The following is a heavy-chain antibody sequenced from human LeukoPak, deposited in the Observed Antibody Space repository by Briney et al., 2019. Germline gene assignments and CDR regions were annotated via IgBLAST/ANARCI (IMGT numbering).Heavy chain of an antibody. CDR3: ARDSDYDDYGDYHAFDI. CDR2: ISSSGSTI. J-gene: IGHJ3*02. D-gene: IGHD4-17*01. CDR1: GFTFSDYY. V-gene: IGHV3-11*04. Sequence: GGSLRLSCAASGFTFSDYYMSWIRQAPGKGLEWVSYISSSGSTIYYADSVKGRFTISRDNAKNSLYLQMNSLRAEDTAVYYCARDSDYDDYGDYHAFDIWGQGTMVTVSS.